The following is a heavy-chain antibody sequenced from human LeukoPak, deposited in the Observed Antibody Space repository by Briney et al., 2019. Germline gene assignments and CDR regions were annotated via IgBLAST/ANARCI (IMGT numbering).Heavy chain of an antibody. CDR3: ARSRVVVTALRD. D-gene: IGHD2-21*02. Sequence: ASVKVSCKASGGTFSSYAISWVRQAPGQGLEWMGRIIPILGIANYAQKFQGRVTITADKSTSAAYMELSSLRSEDTAVYYCARSRVVVTALRDWGQGTLVTVSS. CDR2: IIPILGIA. CDR1: GGTFSSYA. J-gene: IGHJ4*02. V-gene: IGHV1-69*04.